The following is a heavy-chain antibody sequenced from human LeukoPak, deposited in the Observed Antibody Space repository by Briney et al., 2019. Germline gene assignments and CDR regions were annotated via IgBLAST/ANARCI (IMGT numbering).Heavy chain of an antibody. CDR1: GYTFTSYD. CDR2: MNPNSANT. J-gene: IGHJ3*02. V-gene: IGHV1-8*01. Sequence: ASVKVSCKASGYTFTSYDINWVRQATGQGLEWMGWMNPNSANTGYAQKFQGRVTMTRNTSISTAYMELSSLRSEDTAVYYCAREEAATYDYVWGSYPKDAFDIWGQGTMVTVSS. CDR3: AREEAATYDYVWGSYPKDAFDI. D-gene: IGHD3-16*02.